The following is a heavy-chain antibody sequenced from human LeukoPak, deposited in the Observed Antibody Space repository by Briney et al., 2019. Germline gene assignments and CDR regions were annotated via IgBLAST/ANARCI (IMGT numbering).Heavy chain of an antibody. CDR3: ARDKSGSYLYDAFDI. CDR1: GFTFSSYA. V-gene: IGHV3-30-3*01. CDR2: ISYDGSNK. Sequence: PGGSLRLSCAASGFTFSSYAMHWVRQAPGKGLEWVAVISYDGSNKYYADSVKGRFTISRDNSKNTLYLQMNSLRAEDTAVYYCARDKSGSYLYDAFDIWGQGTMVTVSS. J-gene: IGHJ3*02. D-gene: IGHD1-26*01.